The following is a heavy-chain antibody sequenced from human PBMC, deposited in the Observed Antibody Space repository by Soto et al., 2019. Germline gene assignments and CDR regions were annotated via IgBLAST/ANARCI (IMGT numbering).Heavy chain of an antibody. V-gene: IGHV5-51*01. D-gene: IGHD3-16*01. Sequence: GXSLKISCKGSGYSFTSYWIGWVRQMPGKGLEWMGIIYPGDSDTRYSPSFQGQVTISADKSISTAYLQWSSLKASDTAMYYCARSSDGGFIWGSHYYMDVWGKGTTVTVSS. J-gene: IGHJ6*03. CDR1: GYSFTSYW. CDR2: IYPGDSDT. CDR3: ARSSDGGFIWGSHYYMDV.